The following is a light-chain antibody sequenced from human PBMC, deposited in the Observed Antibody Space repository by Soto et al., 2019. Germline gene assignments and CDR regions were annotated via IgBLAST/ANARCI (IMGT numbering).Light chain of an antibody. CDR3: QQYNSWPPIT. V-gene: IGKV3-15*01. J-gene: IGKJ5*01. CDR2: GAS. Sequence: IVLKQSPDTLSLSPGERATLSGIASQSVSSYLAWYQQKPGQAPRLLIYGASTRATGIPARFSGSGSGTEFTLTISSLQSEDFAVYYCQQYNSWPPITFGQGTRLEI. CDR1: QSVSSY.